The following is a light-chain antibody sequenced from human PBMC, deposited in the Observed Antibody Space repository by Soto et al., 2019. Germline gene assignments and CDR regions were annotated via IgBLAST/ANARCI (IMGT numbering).Light chain of an antibody. Sequence: IVLTQSPVILRLSPGERATLSCRASQSVTSTSLAWFQQKPGQAPRLLIYGASTRATGISDRFSGSGSATDFTLTISRLEPEDFAVYYCQHYGSSPRTFGQGTKVDI. CDR3: QHYGSSPRT. J-gene: IGKJ2*01. CDR1: QSVTSTS. CDR2: GAS. V-gene: IGKV3-20*01.